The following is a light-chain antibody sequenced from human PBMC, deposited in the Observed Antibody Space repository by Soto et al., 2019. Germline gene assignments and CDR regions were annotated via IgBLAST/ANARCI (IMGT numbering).Light chain of an antibody. CDR1: SSDVGAYDY. J-gene: IGLJ1*01. CDR3: SAWGMDSTPYF. Sequence: QSVLTQPASVSGSLGQSITISCTGRSSDVGAYDYVSWYQQHPGKAPKLMIYDVYNRPSGVSDRFSGSKSGNTASLTISGLQAEDEADYYCSAWGMDSTPYFFGTGTKVTVL. CDR2: DVY. V-gene: IGLV2-14*03.